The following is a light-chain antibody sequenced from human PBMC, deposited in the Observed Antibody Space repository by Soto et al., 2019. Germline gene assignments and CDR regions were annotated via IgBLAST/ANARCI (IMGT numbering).Light chain of an antibody. V-gene: IGLV1-40*01. CDR3: CLYVGATTYV. Sequence: QSVLTQPPSVSGAPGQRVTISCTGSSSNIGAHYDVHWYQQLPGTAPKLLIYGNSNRPSGVPDRFSGSKSGTSASLAITGLQAEDEADYYCCLYVGATTYVFGTGTKVTVL. CDR2: GNS. CDR1: SSNIGAHYD. J-gene: IGLJ1*01.